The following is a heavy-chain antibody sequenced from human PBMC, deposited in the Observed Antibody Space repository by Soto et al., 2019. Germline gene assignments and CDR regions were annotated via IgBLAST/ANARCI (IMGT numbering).Heavy chain of an antibody. CDR2: ISSSGSTI. Sequence: QVQLVESGGGLVKPGGSLRLSCAASGFTFSDYYMSWIRQAPGKGLEWVSYISSSGSTIYYADSVKGRFTISRDNAKNSLYLQMNSLRAEDTAVDYCARDPYNWNDVPDAFDIWGQGTMVTVSS. CDR3: ARDPYNWNDVPDAFDI. D-gene: IGHD1-20*01. CDR1: GFTFSDYY. V-gene: IGHV3-11*01. J-gene: IGHJ3*02.